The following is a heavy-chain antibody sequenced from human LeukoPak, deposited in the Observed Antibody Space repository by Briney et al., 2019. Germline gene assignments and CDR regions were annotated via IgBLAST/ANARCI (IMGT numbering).Heavy chain of an antibody. CDR2: IIPILGIA. D-gene: IGHD2-15*01. Sequence: GSSVKVSCKASGGTFSSYAISWVRQAPGQGLEWMGRIIPILGIANYSQKFPGRVTITADKSTSTAYMELSSMRSEDTAVYYCARDHCSGGSCCERYFDYWGQGTLVTVSS. J-gene: IGHJ4*02. CDR3: ARDHCSGGSCCERYFDY. CDR1: GGTFSSYA. V-gene: IGHV1-69*04.